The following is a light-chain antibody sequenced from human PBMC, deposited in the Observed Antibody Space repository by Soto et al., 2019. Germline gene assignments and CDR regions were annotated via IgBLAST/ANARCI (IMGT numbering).Light chain of an antibody. CDR1: SSNLGAGYD. V-gene: IGLV1-40*01. J-gene: IGLJ2*01. Sequence: QSVLTQPPSVSGAPGQGVTISCTGNSSNLGAGYDVHWYRQLPGAAPKLVIFGNRNRPSGVPERFSGSKSGTSASLAITGLQGEDEADYYCQAYDYSLTAAVFGGGTKLTVL. CDR2: GNR. CDR3: QAYDYSLTAAV.